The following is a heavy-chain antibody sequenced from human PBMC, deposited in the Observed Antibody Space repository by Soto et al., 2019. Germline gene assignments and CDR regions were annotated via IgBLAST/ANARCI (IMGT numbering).Heavy chain of an antibody. CDR3: ARVPGP. CDR2: IYHSGST. V-gene: IGHV4-30-2*01. Sequence: SETLSLTCAVSGGSISSGGYSWGWIRQPPGKGLEWIGYIYHSGSTYYNPSLKSRVTISVDRSKNQFSLKLSSVTAADTAVYYCARVPGPWGQGTLVTVSS. CDR1: GGSISSGGYS. J-gene: IGHJ5*02.